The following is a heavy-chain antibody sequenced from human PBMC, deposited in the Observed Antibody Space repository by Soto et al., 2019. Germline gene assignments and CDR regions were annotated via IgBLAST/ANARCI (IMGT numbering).Heavy chain of an antibody. CDR2: ISSTSSNI. CDR3: ARGIASTSLVTFDV. V-gene: IGHV3-21*02. CDR1: GFSFSTSI. J-gene: IGHJ3*01. Sequence: EVLLVESGGGLVKPGGSLRLSCVASGFSFSTSIMHWVHQAPGKGLEWIATISSTSSNIYYAGSVKGRFSISRDNPKNSLFLQMNSLRADDMAVYYCARGIASTSLVTFDVWGQGTMVTVS. D-gene: IGHD1-1*01.